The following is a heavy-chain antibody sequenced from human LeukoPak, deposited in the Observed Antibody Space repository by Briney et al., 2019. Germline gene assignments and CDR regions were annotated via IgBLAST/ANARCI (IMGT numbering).Heavy chain of an antibody. J-gene: IGHJ4*02. D-gene: IGHD3-22*01. V-gene: IGHV3-9*01. CDR3: TKGNSGYYSPFDY. CDR2: SNWNSDRI. CDR1: GFTFDDYA. Sequence: GGSLRLSCAASGFTFDDYAMHWVRQAPGKGLEWVSGSNWNSDRIGYADSVEGRFTISRDNAKKSLYLQMNSLRAEDTALYYCTKGNSGYYSPFDYWGQGTLVTVSS.